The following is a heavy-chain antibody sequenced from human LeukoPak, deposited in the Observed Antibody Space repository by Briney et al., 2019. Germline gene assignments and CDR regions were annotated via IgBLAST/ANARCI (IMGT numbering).Heavy chain of an antibody. V-gene: IGHV1-18*01. D-gene: IGHD5-24*01. CDR3: ARGPHRGGYNWLFDK. CDR2: ISANNGNT. CDR1: GYTFTNDG. J-gene: IGHJ4*02. Sequence: GASVKVSCKTSGYTFTNDGITWVRQAPGQGLEWMGSISANNGNTKYAQKLQGRVTMTTDTSTSTGYMELRSLRSDDTAVYYCARGPHRGGYNWLFDKWGQRTMVTVSS.